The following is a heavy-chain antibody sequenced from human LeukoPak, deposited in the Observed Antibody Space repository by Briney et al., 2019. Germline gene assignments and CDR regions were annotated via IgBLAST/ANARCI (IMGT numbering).Heavy chain of an antibody. CDR2: INHSGST. V-gene: IGHV4-34*01. D-gene: IGHD3-16*01. Sequence: SETLPLTCAVYGGSFSGYYWSWIRQPPGKGLEWIGEINHSGSTNYNPSLKSRVTMSVDTSKNHFSLKLTSVTAADTAMYYCASATRLPDFDRWGQGTLITVSS. J-gene: IGHJ4*02. CDR1: GGSFSGYY. CDR3: ASATRLPDFDR.